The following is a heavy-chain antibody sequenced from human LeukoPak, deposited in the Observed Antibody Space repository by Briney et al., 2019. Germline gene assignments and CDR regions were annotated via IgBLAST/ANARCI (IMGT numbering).Heavy chain of an antibody. D-gene: IGHD2-2*01. CDR3: AREGYCSSTSCYGGSDYFDY. CDR2: INPNSGGT. CDR1: GYTFTGYY. V-gene: IGHV1-2*02. J-gene: IGHJ4*02. Sequence: AAVKVSCKASGYTFTGYYMHWVRQAPGQGLEWMGWINPNSGGTNYAQKFQGRVTMTRDTSISTAYMELSRLRSDDTAVYYGAREGYCSSTSCYGGSDYFDYWGQGTLVTVSS.